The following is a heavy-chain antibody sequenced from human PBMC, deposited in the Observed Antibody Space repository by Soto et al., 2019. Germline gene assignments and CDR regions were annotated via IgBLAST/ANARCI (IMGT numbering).Heavy chain of an antibody. J-gene: IGHJ5*02. D-gene: IGHD3-22*01. Sequence: QLQLQESGPGLVKPSETLSLTCTVSGGSISSSDFYWGWLRQPPGKGLDFIGSMYYSGTTYYNPYLNNRITISVDTSKNQFSLKLLSVTAADTAVYYCAVVDSTGNWFDPWGQGALVTVSS. CDR3: AVVDSTGNWFDP. CDR2: MYYSGTT. CDR1: GGSISSSDFY. V-gene: IGHV4-39*01.